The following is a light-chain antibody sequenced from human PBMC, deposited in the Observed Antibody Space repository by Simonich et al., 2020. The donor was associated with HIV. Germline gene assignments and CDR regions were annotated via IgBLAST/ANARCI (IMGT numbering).Light chain of an antibody. V-gene: IGKV4-1*01. CDR1: QSGLSSSTNKNY. Sequence: DIVMTQSPDSLAVSLGERATINCKSSQSGLSSSTNKNYLAWYQQKPGQPPKLLMYWASTRESGVPARFSGSGSGTDFTLTISSLQAEDVAVYYCQQYYSTPLTFGGGTKVEIK. CDR2: WAS. CDR3: QQYYSTPLT. J-gene: IGKJ4*01.